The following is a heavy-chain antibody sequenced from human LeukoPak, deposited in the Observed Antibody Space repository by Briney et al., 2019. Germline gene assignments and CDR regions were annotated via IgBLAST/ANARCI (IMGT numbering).Heavy chain of an antibody. CDR3: ARGRIYGDSPNWFDP. Sequence: ASVKVSCKASGYTFTGYYMHWVRQAPGQGLEWMGWINPNSGGTNYAQKFQGRVTMTRDTSISTAYMEPSRLRSDDTAVYYCARGRIYGDSPNWFDPWGQGTLVTVSS. J-gene: IGHJ5*02. CDR2: INPNSGGT. CDR1: GYTFTGYY. D-gene: IGHD4-17*01. V-gene: IGHV1-2*02.